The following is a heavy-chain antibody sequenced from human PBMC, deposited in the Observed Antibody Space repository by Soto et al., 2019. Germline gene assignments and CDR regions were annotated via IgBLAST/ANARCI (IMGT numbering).Heavy chain of an antibody. CDR1: GFTFSIYA. CDR3: ARVLRGYSYGPWYYYGMDV. CDR2: ISYDGSNK. J-gene: IGHJ6*02. Sequence: LRLSCAASGFTFSIYAMHWVRQAPGKGLEWVAVISYDGSNKYYADSVKGRFTISRDNSKNTLYLQMNSLRAEDTAVYYCARVLRGYSYGPWYYYGMDVWGQGTTVTVSS. V-gene: IGHV3-30-3*01. D-gene: IGHD5-18*01.